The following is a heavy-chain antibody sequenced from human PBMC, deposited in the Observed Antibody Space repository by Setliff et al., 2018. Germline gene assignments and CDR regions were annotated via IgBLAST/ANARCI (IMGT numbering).Heavy chain of an antibody. Sequence: AASVKVSCKASGYTFTSHYMHWVRQVPGLGLEWMGTINPSSGRTSYAQKFQGRVTMTRDTSTSIVYMDMSSLRSEDTAVYYCARDVFPYHYEGAFDIWGQGTMVTVSS. J-gene: IGHJ3*02. CDR3: ARDVFPYHYEGAFDI. D-gene: IGHD3-22*01. V-gene: IGHV1-46*01. CDR1: GYTFTSHY. CDR2: INPSSGRT.